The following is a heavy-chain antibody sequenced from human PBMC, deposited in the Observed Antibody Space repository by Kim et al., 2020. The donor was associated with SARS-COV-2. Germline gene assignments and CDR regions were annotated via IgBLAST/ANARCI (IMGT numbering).Heavy chain of an antibody. CDR3: ARGGEYLSAGHDY. V-gene: IGHV3-11*06. CDR2: ISSSSSYT. D-gene: IGHD3-16*01. CDR1: GFTFSDYY. J-gene: IGHJ4*02. Sequence: GGSLRLSCAASGFTFSDYYMSWIRQAPGKGLEWVSYISSSSSYTNYADSVKGRFTISRDNAKNSLYLQMNSLRAEDTAVYYCARGGEYLSAGHDYWGQGTLVTVSS.